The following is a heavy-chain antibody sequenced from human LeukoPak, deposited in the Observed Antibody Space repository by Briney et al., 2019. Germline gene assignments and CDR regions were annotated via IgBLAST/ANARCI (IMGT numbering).Heavy chain of an antibody. CDR1: GGSISSYY. CDR3: ARGPGAFDI. CDR2: IYYSGST. J-gene: IGHJ3*02. V-gene: IGHV4-59*01. Sequence: NTSETLSLTCTVSGGSISSYYWSWIRQPPGKGLEWIGYIYYSGSTNYNPSLKSRVTISVDTSKNQFSLKLSSVTAADTAVYYCARGPGAFDIWGQGTMVTVSS.